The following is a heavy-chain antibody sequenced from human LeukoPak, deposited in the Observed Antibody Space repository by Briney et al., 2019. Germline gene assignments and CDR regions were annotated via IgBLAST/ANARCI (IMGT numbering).Heavy chain of an antibody. Sequence: PSETLSLTCAVYSGSFSGYYWSWIRQPPGKGLEWIGEINHSGGTNYNPSLKSRVTISVDTSKNQFSLKLSSVTAADTAVYYCARGGLPTYYDILTGYYPSRHPLDYWGQGTLVTVSS. CDR2: INHSGGT. CDR1: SGSFSGYY. V-gene: IGHV4-34*01. J-gene: IGHJ4*02. D-gene: IGHD3-9*01. CDR3: ARGGLPTYYDILTGYYPSRHPLDY.